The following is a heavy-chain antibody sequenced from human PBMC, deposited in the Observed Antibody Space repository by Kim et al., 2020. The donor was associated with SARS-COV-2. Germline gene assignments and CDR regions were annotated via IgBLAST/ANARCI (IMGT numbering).Heavy chain of an antibody. Sequence: SETLSLTCTVSGGSISSYYWSWIRQPPGKGLEWIGYIYYSGSTNYNPSLKSRVTISVDTSKNQFSLKLSSVTAADTAVYYCATDYGSGSYYNLDYWGQGTLVTVSS. CDR3: ATDYGSGSYYNLDY. D-gene: IGHD3-10*01. CDR2: IYYSGST. CDR1: GGSISSYY. V-gene: IGHV4-59*01. J-gene: IGHJ4*02.